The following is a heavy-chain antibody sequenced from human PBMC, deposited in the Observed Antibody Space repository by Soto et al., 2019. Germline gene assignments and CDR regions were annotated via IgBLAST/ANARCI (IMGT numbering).Heavy chain of an antibody. J-gene: IGHJ4*02. V-gene: IGHV1-3*01. CDR3: ATHCGGDCYLFSN. CDR1: GYTFTSYA. D-gene: IGHD2-21*02. Sequence: SVKVSCKASGYTFTSYAMHWVRQAPGQRLEWMGWINAGNGNTKYSQKFQGRVTITRDTSASTAYMELSSLRSEDTAVYYCATHCGGDCYLFSNWGQGTLVTVSS. CDR2: INAGNGNT.